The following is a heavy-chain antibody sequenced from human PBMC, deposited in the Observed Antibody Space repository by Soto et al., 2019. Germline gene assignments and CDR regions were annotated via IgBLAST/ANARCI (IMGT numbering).Heavy chain of an antibody. CDR2: IYYSGST. D-gene: IGHD3-10*01. CDR1: GGSISSSSYY. CDR3: ARHYYSRGVGYYFDY. Sequence: SETLSLTCTVSGGSISSSSYYWGWIRQPPGKGLEWIGSIYYSGSTYYNPSLKSRVTISVDTSKNQFSLKLSSVTAADTAVYYCARHYYSRGVGYYFDYWGQGTLVTVSS. J-gene: IGHJ4*02. V-gene: IGHV4-39*01.